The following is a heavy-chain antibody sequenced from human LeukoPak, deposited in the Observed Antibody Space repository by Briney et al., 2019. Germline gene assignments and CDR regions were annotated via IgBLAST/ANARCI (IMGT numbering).Heavy chain of an antibody. J-gene: IGHJ6*03. D-gene: IGHD3-3*01. Sequence: PGGSLRLSCAASGFTFSSYEMNWVRQAPGKGLEWVSYISSSGTTIYYADSVKGRFTIPRDNAKNSLYLQMNSLRAEDRAVYYCARVPPFITIFGVVIYMDVWGKGTTVTVSS. CDR1: GFTFSSYE. V-gene: IGHV3-48*03. CDR2: ISSSGTTI. CDR3: ARVPPFITIFGVVIYMDV.